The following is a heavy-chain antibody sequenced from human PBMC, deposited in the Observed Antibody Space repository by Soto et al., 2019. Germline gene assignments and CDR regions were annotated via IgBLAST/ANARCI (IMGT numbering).Heavy chain of an antibody. CDR3: ARVRIVATITGLFDY. Sequence: SETLSLTCAVYGGSFSGYYWSWIRQPPGKGLEWIGEINHSGSTNYNPSLKSRVTISVDTSKNQFSLKLSSVTAADTAVYYCARVRIVATITGLFDYWGQGTLVTVS. D-gene: IGHD5-12*01. CDR2: INHSGST. V-gene: IGHV4-34*01. CDR1: GGSFSGYY. J-gene: IGHJ4*02.